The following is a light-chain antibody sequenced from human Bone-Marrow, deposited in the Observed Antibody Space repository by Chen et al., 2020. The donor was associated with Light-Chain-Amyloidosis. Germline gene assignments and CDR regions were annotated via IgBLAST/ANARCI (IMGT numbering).Light chain of an antibody. V-gene: IGKV4-1*01. CDR2: WAS. J-gene: IGKJ4*01. CDR3: QQYFRTPLT. Sequence: IVLTQSPDSLTVSLGERATIKCESSQSVLFTSNNKNYLAWYQQRPGQPPKLLISWASTRESGVPDRFSGSGSGTHFTLNISRLRAEDVAVYYCQQYFRTPLTFGGGTKVEIK. CDR1: QSVLFTSNNKNY.